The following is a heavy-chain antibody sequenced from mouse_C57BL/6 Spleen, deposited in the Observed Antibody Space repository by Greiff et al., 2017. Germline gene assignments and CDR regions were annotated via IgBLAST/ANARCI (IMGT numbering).Heavy chain of an antibody. CDR3: ARLGRVAY. Sequence: VQLQQSGAELVKPGASVKLSCTASGFNIKDYYMHWVKQRTEQGLEWIGRIDPEDGDTEYAPKFQGKATITADTSSNTAYLQLSSLTSEDTADYCCARLGRVAYWGQGTLVTVSA. V-gene: IGHV14-2*01. CDR1: GFNIKDYY. D-gene: IGHD4-1*01. J-gene: IGHJ3*01. CDR2: IDPEDGDT.